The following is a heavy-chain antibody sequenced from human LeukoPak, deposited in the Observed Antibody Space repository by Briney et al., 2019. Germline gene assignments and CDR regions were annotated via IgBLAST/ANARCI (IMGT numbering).Heavy chain of an antibody. J-gene: IGHJ6*03. CDR1: GGSISPYY. CDR3: ARDFGGVIARRYYYMDV. Sequence: SETLSLTCTVSGGSISPYYWSWIRQPPGKGLEWIGYIYYSGSTNYNPSLKSRVTISLDTSKNQFSLKLTSVTAADTAVYYCARDFGGVIARRYYYMDVWGKGTTVTVSS. CDR2: IYYSGST. V-gene: IGHV4-59*01. D-gene: IGHD3-16*02.